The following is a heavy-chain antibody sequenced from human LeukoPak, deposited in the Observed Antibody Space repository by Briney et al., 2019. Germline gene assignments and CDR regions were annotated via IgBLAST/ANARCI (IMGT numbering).Heavy chain of an antibody. CDR2: ISGTGDNT. CDR1: GLTFSNFA. J-gene: IGHJ3*02. V-gene: IGHV3-23*01. CDR3: AKDKDSGRSGFDI. D-gene: IGHD2-15*01. Sequence: GGSLRLSCAASGLTFSNFAMSWVRQAPGKGLESVLVISGTGDNTYYADSVKGRFTISRDNSQNTLYLQMNSLRADDTAVYYCAKDKDSGRSGFDIWGQGTMVTVAS.